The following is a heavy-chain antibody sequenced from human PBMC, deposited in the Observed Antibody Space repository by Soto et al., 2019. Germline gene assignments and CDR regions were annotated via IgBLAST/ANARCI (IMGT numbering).Heavy chain of an antibody. D-gene: IGHD3-16*02. CDR3: VKNIERQLQRVIDF. V-gene: IGHV3-23*01. CDR2: MSGSSITT. CDR1: GLTFSNYS. J-gene: IGHJ4*02. Sequence: PGRSLRLSGATSGLTFSNYSMSWVRQAPWGGLEWLSSMSGSSITTYYAESVRGRFTISRDRSKNTLYLQMSSLRAEDKALYYCVKNIERQLQRVIDFLGRRTLLTVSP.